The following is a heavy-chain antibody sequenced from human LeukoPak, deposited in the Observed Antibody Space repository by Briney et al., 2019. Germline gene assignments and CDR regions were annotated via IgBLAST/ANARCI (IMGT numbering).Heavy chain of an antibody. CDR3: ARGRKYSYGTYYYGLDV. D-gene: IGHD5-18*01. J-gene: IGHJ6*02. CDR2: ILYDGNNK. CDR1: GFTFSTYA. Sequence: GRSLRLSCVASGFTFSTYAMHWVRQAPGKGLEWVAVILYDGNNKYYADSVKGRFPISRDNSKNTLYLQMNSLRAEDTAVYYCARGRKYSYGTYYYGLDVWGQGTSVTVCS. V-gene: IGHV3-30-3*01.